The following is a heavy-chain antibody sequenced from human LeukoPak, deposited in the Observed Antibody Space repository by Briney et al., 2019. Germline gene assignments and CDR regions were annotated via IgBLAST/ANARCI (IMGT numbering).Heavy chain of an antibody. CDR1: GGSISSYY. J-gene: IGHJ4*02. D-gene: IGHD6-13*01. V-gene: IGHV4-59*08. CDR2: IYYSGST. Sequence: SETLSLTCTVSGGSISSYYWSWIRQPPGKGLEWIGYIYYSGSTNYNPSLKSRVTISVDTSKNQFSLKLSSVTAADTAVYYCARVRVAAAGHFDYWGQGTLVTVSS. CDR3: ARVRVAAAGHFDY.